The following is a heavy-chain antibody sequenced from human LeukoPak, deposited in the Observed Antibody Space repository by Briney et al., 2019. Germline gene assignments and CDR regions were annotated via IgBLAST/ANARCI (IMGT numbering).Heavy chain of an antibody. CDR3: ARGANHYDILTGYSGR. Sequence: GGSLRLSCAASGFTFSDYYMSWIRQAPGKGLEWVSYISSSGSTIYYADSVKGRFTISRDNAKNSLYLQMNSLRAEDTAVYYCARGANHYDILTGYSGRWGQGTLVTVSS. D-gene: IGHD3-9*01. CDR2: ISSSGSTI. J-gene: IGHJ4*02. CDR1: GFTFSDYY. V-gene: IGHV3-11*04.